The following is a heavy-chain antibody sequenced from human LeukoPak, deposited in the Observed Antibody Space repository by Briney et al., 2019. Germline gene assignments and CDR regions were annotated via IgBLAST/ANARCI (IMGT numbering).Heavy chain of an antibody. CDR2: IRYDGQNK. J-gene: IGHJ1*01. V-gene: IGHV3-30*02. CDR3: AKEEEQWLELGHFPH. D-gene: IGHD6-19*01. Sequence: GGSLRLSCAASGFTFGACGLHWVRRAPGKGLEWVALIRYDGQNKYYADSVKGRFTVSRDNSKNTLFLQMNSLTPDDTAVYYCAKEEEQWLELGHFPHWGQGTLVIVSS. CDR1: GFTFGACG.